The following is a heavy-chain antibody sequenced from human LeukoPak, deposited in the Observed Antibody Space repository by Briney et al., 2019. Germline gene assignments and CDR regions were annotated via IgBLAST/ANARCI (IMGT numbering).Heavy chain of an antibody. CDR1: GGSISSSSYY. Sequence: SQTLSLTCTVSGGSISSSSYYWGWIRQPPGKGLEWIGRIYTSGSTNYNPSLKSRVTISVDTSKNQFSLKLSSVTAADTAVYYCARDLSNYGGNPFDPWGQGTLVTVSS. CDR3: ARDLSNYGGNPFDP. V-gene: IGHV4-61*02. J-gene: IGHJ5*02. CDR2: IYTSGST. D-gene: IGHD4-23*01.